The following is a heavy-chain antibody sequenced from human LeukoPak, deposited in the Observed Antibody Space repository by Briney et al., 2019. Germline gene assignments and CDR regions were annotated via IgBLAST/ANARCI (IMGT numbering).Heavy chain of an antibody. CDR2: IYTSGST. J-gene: IGHJ4*02. CDR3: AGGGYYYGSGSHGLPDY. V-gene: IGHV4-4*07. Sequence: SETLSLTCTVSGVSISSYYWSWIRQPAGKGLEWIGRIYTSGSTNYNPSLKSRVTMSVDTSKNQFSLKLSSVTAADTAVYYCAGGGYYYGSGSHGLPDYWGQGTLVTVSS. D-gene: IGHD3-10*01. CDR1: GVSISSYY.